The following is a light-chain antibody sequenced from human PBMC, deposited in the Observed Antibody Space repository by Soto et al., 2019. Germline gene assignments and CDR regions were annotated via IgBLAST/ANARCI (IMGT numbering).Light chain of an antibody. CDR3: QQYDILPIT. Sequence: DIQVTQSPPTLSASVGDRVTITCRASQTISTWMAWYQQKPGKAPKLLVYDASSLESGVPSRFSGSGSATEFTLTISSLQPDDFATYYCQQYDILPITFGRGTRLEIK. V-gene: IGKV1-5*01. J-gene: IGKJ5*01. CDR2: DAS. CDR1: QTISTW.